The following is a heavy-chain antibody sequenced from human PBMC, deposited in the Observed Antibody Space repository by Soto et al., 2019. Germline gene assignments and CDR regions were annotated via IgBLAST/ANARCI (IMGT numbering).Heavy chain of an antibody. CDR1: GGCFSGYY. CDR3: ARTDPSRAFDI. Sequence: SETMSLTCAVYGGCFSGYYGSRIRQPPGKGLEWIGEINHSGSTNYNPSLKSRVTISVDTSKNQFSLKLSSVTAADTAVYYCARTDPSRAFDIWGQGTMVTVSS. V-gene: IGHV4-34*01. J-gene: IGHJ3*02. CDR2: INHSGST.